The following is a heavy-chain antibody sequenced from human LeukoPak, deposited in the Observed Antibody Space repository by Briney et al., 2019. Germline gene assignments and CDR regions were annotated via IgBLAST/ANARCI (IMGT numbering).Heavy chain of an antibody. V-gene: IGHV1-69*01. CDR2: IIPIFGTT. D-gene: IGHD2-2*01. CDR1: GGTFSSYS. Sequence: GASVKVSCKASGGTFSSYSIDWVRQAPGQGLEWMGGIIPIFGTTNYAQKFQGRVTITADEPTSTAYMELSSLRSEDTAVYYCARDRPSPHCSSTSCHGSFDYWGQGTLVTVSS. J-gene: IGHJ4*02. CDR3: ARDRPSPHCSSTSCHGSFDY.